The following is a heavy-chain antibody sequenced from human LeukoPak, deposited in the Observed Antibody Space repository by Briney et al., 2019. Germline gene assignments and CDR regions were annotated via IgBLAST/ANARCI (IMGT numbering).Heavy chain of an antibody. Sequence: ASVNVSCKPSVYRFKDYYILWGLQAPGQGPEWRVWISPDSGGTNFTQNFQRRVTMTRGTSANTAYMALISLKSDDRALYYFLRDLGVSVRCGGRACDREFWGQGTLVTVSA. CDR2: ISPDSGGT. CDR3: LRDLGVSVRCGGRACDREF. J-gene: IGHJ4*02. D-gene: IGHD2-15*01. CDR1: VYRFKDYY. V-gene: IGHV1-2*02.